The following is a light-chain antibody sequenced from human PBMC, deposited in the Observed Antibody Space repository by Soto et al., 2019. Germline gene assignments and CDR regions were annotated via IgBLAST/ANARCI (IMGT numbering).Light chain of an antibody. CDR3: LHDYNYPRT. CDR2: AAT. V-gene: IGKV1-6*01. Sequence: IQMTQSPSSLSASIGDRVTITCRASQGIRNELGWYQQKPGKAPKLLIYAATSLQSGVPSRFSGSGSGTDFTLTISSLQPEDFATYYCLHDYNYPRTFGQGTKVEIK. J-gene: IGKJ1*01. CDR1: QGIRNE.